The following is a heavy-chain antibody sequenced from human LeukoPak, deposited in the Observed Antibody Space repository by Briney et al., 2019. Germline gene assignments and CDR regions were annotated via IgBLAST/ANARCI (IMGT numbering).Heavy chain of an antibody. CDR3: ARTYYSDSSGRNWFDP. CDR2: IYIFSGST. V-gene: IGHV4-61*02. CDR1: GGSISSGRNY. J-gene: IGHJ5*02. Sequence: PSETLSLTCTVSGGSISSGRNYWTWIRQPAGKGLEWIGRIYIFSGSTNYNPSLKSRVTISVDTSKNQFSLKLTSVTAADTAVYYCARTYYSDSSGRNWFDPWGQGTLVTVSS. D-gene: IGHD3-22*01.